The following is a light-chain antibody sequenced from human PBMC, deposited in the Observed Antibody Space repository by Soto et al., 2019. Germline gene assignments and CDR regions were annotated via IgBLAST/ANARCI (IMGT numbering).Light chain of an antibody. CDR3: QHFGGTTFT. Sequence: PGEGATLSCRASQSVSSSYIAWYQQRPGQTPSLLIYGASTRATGIPDRFSGSGSGTHFTLTISRLEPRDFAVYYCQHFGGTTFTFGQGTRLEIK. J-gene: IGKJ5*01. CDR2: GAS. CDR1: QSVSSSY. V-gene: IGKV3-20*01.